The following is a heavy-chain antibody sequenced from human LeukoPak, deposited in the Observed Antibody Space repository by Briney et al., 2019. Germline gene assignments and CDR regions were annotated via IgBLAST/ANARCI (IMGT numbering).Heavy chain of an antibody. CDR3: VTEGYCTSDSCYVH. CDR2: INSNSGGT. J-gene: IGHJ4*02. CDR1: GYTFTGYY. V-gene: IGHV1-2*02. D-gene: IGHD2-2*01. Sequence: GASVKVSCKASGYTFTGYYMHWVRQAPGQGLEWMGWINSNSGGTNYAQKFQGRVTMTRDTSISTAYMELSRLRSDDTAMYYCVTEGYCTSDSCYVHWGQGTLVTVSS.